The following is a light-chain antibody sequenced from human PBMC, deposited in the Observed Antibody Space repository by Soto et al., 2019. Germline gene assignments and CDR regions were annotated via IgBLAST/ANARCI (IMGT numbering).Light chain of an antibody. CDR2: AAS. CDR3: LHHYSYPWT. J-gene: IGKJ1*01. CDR1: QGIGNE. Sequence: DIQMTQSPSSLSASIGDRVIITCRASQGIGNELGWYQHKPGKAPKCLIYAASSLRSGVPSRFSGSGSRTEFSLTSSSPQLEDLATYYCLHHYSYPWTSGQGTKVEI. V-gene: IGKV1-17*01.